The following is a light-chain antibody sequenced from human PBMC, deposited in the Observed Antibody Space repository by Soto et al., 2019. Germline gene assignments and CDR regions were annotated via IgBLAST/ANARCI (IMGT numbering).Light chain of an antibody. Sequence: AIQLTQSPSSLSASVGDRVTITCRASQGISSALAWCQQKPGKAPKLLIYDASSLESGVPSRFSGSGSGTDFTLTISSLQPEDFATYYCQQFNSYPATFGGGTKVEIK. V-gene: IGKV1-13*02. CDR2: DAS. CDR1: QGISSA. CDR3: QQFNSYPAT. J-gene: IGKJ4*01.